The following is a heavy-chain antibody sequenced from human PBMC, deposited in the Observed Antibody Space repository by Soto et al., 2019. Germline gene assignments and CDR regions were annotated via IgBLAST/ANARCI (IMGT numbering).Heavy chain of an antibody. Sequence: ASVKVSCKASGYTFISHGISWVRQAPGQGLEWMGWISGKNGNTNYAQKLQGRVTLTTDTSTSTAYMELRSLRSDDTAVYYCARVSSYIVVVPDYGMDVWGQGTTVTVSS. CDR1: GYTFISHG. CDR2: ISGKNGNT. V-gene: IGHV1-18*04. D-gene: IGHD2-15*01. J-gene: IGHJ6*02. CDR3: ARVSSYIVVVPDYGMDV.